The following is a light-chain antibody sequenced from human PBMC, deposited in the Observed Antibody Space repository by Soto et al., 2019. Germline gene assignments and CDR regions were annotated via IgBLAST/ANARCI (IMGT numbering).Light chain of an antibody. V-gene: IGLV2-14*02. CDR2: EGI. CDR3: SSYTSSGPLDV. CDR1: SSTVGGFNV. Sequence: QSVLTQPASVSGSPGQSITISCTGTSSTVGGFNVVSWYQQHPGKAPKVIIYEGIKRPSGVSNRFSGSKSGNTASLTISGLQAEDEADYYCSSYTSSGPLDVFGTGTKLTVL. J-gene: IGLJ1*01.